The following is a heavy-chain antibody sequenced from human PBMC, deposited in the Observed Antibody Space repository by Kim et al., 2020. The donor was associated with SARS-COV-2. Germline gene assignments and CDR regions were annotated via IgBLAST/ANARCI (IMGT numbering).Heavy chain of an antibody. V-gene: IGHV1-46*01. J-gene: IGHJ4*02. CDR1: GYTFTNYK. D-gene: IGHD1-26*01. CDR3: ARDTTKWSFDY. Sequence: ASVKVSCKASGYTFTNYKMHWVRQAPGQGLEWMGILTPIDGATTYAQKFQCRVTLTRDTSTSTVYMELGSLGSGDTAVYYCARDTTKWSFDYWGQGTLVTVSS. CDR2: LTPIDGAT.